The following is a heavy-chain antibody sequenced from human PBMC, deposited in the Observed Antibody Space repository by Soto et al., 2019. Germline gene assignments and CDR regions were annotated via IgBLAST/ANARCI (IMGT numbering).Heavy chain of an antibody. Sequence: EVQLVESGGDSVQPGGSLRLSCAASGFTFSSYSMSWVXXXXXXXXXWLSYITSSFNTYYVDSLKGRFTISRDNAKNSXXXXXXXXXXXXXXXXXXXXXXXXXXXXXWFDSWGQGTLVTVSS. CDR3: XXXXXXXXXXXWFDS. J-gene: IGHJ5*01. CDR2: ITSSFNT. CDR1: GFTFSSYS. V-gene: IGHV3-48*01.